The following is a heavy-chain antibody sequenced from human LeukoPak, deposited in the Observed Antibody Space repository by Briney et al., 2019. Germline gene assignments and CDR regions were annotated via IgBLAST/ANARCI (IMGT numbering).Heavy chain of an antibody. V-gene: IGHV3-23*01. CDR1: GFTFSNYA. CDR3: AKSRLSVADYCFDH. J-gene: IGHJ4*02. CDR2: IRGSGTTT. D-gene: IGHD3-16*01. Sequence: PGGSLRLSCAASGFTFSNYAMTWVRQAPGKGLEWVSSIRGSGTTTHYADSVKGRFTISRDNSKNTLYLQMNSLRAEDTAVYYCAKSRLSVADYCFDHWGRGTLVAVSS.